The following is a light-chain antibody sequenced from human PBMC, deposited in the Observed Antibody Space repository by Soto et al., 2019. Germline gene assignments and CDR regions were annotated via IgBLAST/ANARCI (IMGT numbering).Light chain of an antibody. CDR3: SSYTTSGSLV. Sequence: QSALTQPASVSGSPGQSITISCTGTSSDVGGYNYVSWYQQHPGKAPKLMIYDVSNRPSGVSNRFSGSKSGNTASLTISGPQDEDEADYYCSSYTTSGSLVFGGGTKLTVL. V-gene: IGLV2-14*01. CDR1: SSDVGGYNY. J-gene: IGLJ2*01. CDR2: DVS.